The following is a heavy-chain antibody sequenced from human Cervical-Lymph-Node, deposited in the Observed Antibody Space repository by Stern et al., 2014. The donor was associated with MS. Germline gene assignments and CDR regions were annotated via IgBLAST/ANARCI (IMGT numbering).Heavy chain of an antibody. CDR1: GGSISSRGYS. CDR2: IDHSGGS. J-gene: IGHJ4*02. D-gene: IGHD3-22*01. Sequence: VQLVESGSGLVKPSQTLSLTCAVSGGSISSRGYSWTWIRQPPGKALEWIGYIDHSGGSYFHPSLESRVPMSVDTSKNQFSLKLSSVTAADTALYYCAREYDASGYYDYWGQGTQVTVSS. V-gene: IGHV4-30-2*01. CDR3: AREYDASGYYDY.